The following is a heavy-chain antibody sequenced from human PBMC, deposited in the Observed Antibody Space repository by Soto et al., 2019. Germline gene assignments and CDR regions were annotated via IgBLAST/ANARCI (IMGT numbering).Heavy chain of an antibody. CDR2: IYYSGST. CDR1: CGSISSYY. D-gene: IGHD6-13*01. CDR3: ARRYGSSFDY. J-gene: IGHJ4*02. V-gene: IGHV4-59*08. Sequence: SETLPLTCTVSCGSISSYYWSWIRQPPGKGLEWIGYIYYSGSTNYNPSLKSRVTISVDTSKNQFSLKLSSVTAADTAVYYCARRYGSSFDYWGQGTLVTVSS.